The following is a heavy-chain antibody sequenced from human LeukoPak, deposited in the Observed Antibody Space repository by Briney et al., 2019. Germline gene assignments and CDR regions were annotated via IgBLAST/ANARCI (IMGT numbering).Heavy chain of an antibody. J-gene: IGHJ4*02. D-gene: IGHD6-19*01. V-gene: IGHV3-21*01. CDR3: ARDLGYSSGPNY. CDR2: ISGGSSFT. CDR1: GFTFSSYA. Sequence: GGSLRLSCAASGFTFSSYAMHWVRQAPGKGLEWVSYISGGSSFTYYVDSVKGRFTISRDNAKNSLYLQMNSLRAEDTAVYYCARDLGYSSGPNYWGQGTRVTVSS.